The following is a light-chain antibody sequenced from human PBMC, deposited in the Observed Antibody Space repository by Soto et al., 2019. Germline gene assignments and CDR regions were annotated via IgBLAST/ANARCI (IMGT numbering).Light chain of an antibody. CDR3: QQADTFPIT. CDR2: AAS. J-gene: IGKJ5*01. CDR1: QGISRS. Sequence: DIQMTQSPSSMSASVGDRVTISCKASQGISRSLAWYQQKPGKDPKLLIYAASSLQSGVPSRFSGSGFGTDFTLTISRLQTEDSAIYYCQQADTFPITFGQGTRLEIK. V-gene: IGKV1D-12*01.